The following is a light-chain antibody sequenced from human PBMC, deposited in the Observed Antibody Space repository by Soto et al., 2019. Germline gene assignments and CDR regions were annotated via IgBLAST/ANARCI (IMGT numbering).Light chain of an antibody. CDR1: QSISSY. CDR3: QQSYSTPPT. CDR2: AAS. Sequence: DIQMTQSPSSLSASVGGRVTITCRASQSISSYLNWYQQKPGKAPNLLIYAASSLQSGVPSRFSGSGSGTDFTLTISSLQPEDFATYYCQQSYSTPPTFGQGTKVDIK. J-gene: IGKJ1*01. V-gene: IGKV1-39*01.